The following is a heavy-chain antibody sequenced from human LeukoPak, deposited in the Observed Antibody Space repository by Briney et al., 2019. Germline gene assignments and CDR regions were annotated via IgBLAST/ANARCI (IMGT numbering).Heavy chain of an antibody. CDR3: ARDGGTYCSSTSCSPGSDY. J-gene: IGHJ4*02. Sequence: SETLSLTCTVSGGSISSYYWSWIRQPAGKGLEWIGRIYTSGSTNYNPSLKSRVTMSVDTSKNQFSLKLSSVTAADTAVYYCARDGGTYCSSTSCSPGSDYWGQGTLVTVSS. CDR1: GGSISSYY. CDR2: IYTSGST. D-gene: IGHD2-2*01. V-gene: IGHV4-4*07.